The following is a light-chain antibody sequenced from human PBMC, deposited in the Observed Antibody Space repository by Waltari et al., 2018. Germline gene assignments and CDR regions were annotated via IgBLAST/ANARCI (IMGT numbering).Light chain of an antibody. Sequence: EIALTQSPGTLSLSTGERATLTCRASQSITNNYLAWYQQKPGQAPRLLIYGASTRATGVPDRFSGSGSGADFTLTVSRLEAEDVAVYYCQKYDTSARLTFGPGTKVDIK. CDR3: QKYDTSARLT. CDR1: QSITNNY. V-gene: IGKV3-20*01. J-gene: IGKJ3*01. CDR2: GAS.